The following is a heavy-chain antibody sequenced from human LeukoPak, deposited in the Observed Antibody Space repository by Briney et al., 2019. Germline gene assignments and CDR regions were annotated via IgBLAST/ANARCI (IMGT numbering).Heavy chain of an antibody. J-gene: IGHJ6*02. Sequence: GGSLRLSCAASGFTFSSYGMHWVRQAPGKGLEWVAVISYDGSNKYYADSVKGRFTISRDNSKNTLYLQMNSLRAEDTAVHYCAKDLYSSSWYYYYYYGMDVWGQGTTVTVSS. V-gene: IGHV3-30*18. D-gene: IGHD6-13*01. CDR1: GFTFSSYG. CDR2: ISYDGSNK. CDR3: AKDLYSSSWYYYYYYGMDV.